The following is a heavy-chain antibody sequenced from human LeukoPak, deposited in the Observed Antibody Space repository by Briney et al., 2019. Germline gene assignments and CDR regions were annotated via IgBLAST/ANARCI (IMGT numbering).Heavy chain of an antibody. D-gene: IGHD3-22*01. CDR3: AYDSGGYYLYYFDY. CDR1: GFTFSSYA. Sequence: GGSLRLSCAASGFTFSSYAMSWVRQAPGKGLEWVSAISGSGGSTYYADSVKGRFTISRDNSKNTLYLQMNSLRAEDTAVYYCAYDSGGYYLYYFDYWGQGTLVTVSS. CDR2: ISGSGGST. J-gene: IGHJ4*02. V-gene: IGHV3-23*01.